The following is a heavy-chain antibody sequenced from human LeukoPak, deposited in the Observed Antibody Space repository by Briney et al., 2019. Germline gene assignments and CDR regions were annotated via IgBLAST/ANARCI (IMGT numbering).Heavy chain of an antibody. CDR3: AKAQYLPLLYDQAY. V-gene: IGHV4-59*01. CDR2: IYYSGST. J-gene: IGHJ4*02. D-gene: IGHD2-2*01. Sequence: PSETLSLTCTVSGGSISSYYWSWIRQPPGKGLEWIGYIYYSGSTNYNPSLKSRVTISVDTSKNQFSLKLSSVTAADTAVYYCAKAQYLPLLYDQAYWGQGTLVTVSS. CDR1: GGSISSYY.